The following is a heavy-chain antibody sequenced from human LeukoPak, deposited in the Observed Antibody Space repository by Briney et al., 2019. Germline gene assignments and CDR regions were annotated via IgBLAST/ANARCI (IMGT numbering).Heavy chain of an antibody. V-gene: IGHV3-23*01. CDR1: GFTFSSYA. CDR3: ARNMDYDFWRI. Sequence: TGGSLRLSCAASGFTFSSYAMSWVRQAPGKGLEWVSAISGSGGSTYYADSVKGRFTISADNAKNTLYLQMNSLRAEDMAVYYCARNMDYDFWRIWGQGTLVTVSS. J-gene: IGHJ4*02. CDR2: ISGSGGST. D-gene: IGHD3-3*01.